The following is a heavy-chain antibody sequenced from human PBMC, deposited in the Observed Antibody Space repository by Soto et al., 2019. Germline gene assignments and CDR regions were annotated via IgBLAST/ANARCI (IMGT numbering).Heavy chain of an antibody. CDR2: ISGSGGST. Sequence: GGSLRLSCAASGFTFSSYAMSWVRQAPGKGLEWVSAISGSGGSTYYADSVKGRFTISRDNSKNTLYLQMNSLRAEDTAVYYCSKFLTVCSSLRSSSYWGQGTLVTVST. CDR3: SKFLTVCSSLRSSSY. V-gene: IGHV3-23*01. D-gene: IGHD6-13*01. CDR1: GFTFSSYA. J-gene: IGHJ4*02.